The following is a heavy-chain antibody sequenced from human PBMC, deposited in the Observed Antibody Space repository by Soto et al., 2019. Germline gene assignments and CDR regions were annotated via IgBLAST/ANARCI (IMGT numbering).Heavy chain of an antibody. D-gene: IGHD3-3*01. CDR3: AAEGAYYDFWSDYFDY. Sequence: PGGSLRLSCAASGFTFSSYAMSWVRQAPGKGLEWVSAISGSGGSTYYADSVKGRFTISRDNSKNTLYLQMNSLRAEDTAVYYCAAEGAYYDFWSDYFDYWGQGTLVTVSS. J-gene: IGHJ4*02. CDR1: GFTFSSYA. CDR2: ISGSGGST. V-gene: IGHV3-23*01.